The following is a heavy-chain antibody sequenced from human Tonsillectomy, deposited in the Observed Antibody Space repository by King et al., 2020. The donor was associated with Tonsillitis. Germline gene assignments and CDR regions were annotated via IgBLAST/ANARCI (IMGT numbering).Heavy chain of an antibody. Sequence: VQLVESGGGFIQPGGSLRLSCAASGFTVSSNYMGWVRQAPGKGLEWVSLIYSGGNTYYADSVTGRFNISRDTSKNTLYLHMNSLRAEDTAVYYGARVAATYSSSSLVYYYNYMDVWGKGTTVTVSS. CDR2: IYSGGNT. CDR3: ARVAATYSSSSLVYYYNYMDV. J-gene: IGHJ6*03. V-gene: IGHV3-53*01. CDR1: GFTVSSNY. D-gene: IGHD6-6*01.